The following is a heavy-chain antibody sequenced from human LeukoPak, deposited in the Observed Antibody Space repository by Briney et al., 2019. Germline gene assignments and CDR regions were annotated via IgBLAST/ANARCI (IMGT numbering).Heavy chain of an antibody. CDR2: IYYSGST. CDR1: GGSISSGGYS. J-gene: IGHJ4*02. CDR3: VRDRLVASTWDY. Sequence: SETLSLTCAVSGGSISSGGYSWSWIRQPPGKGLEWIGYIYYSGSTYYNPSLKSRVTISLDTSRNQFSLKLTSVTAADTAVYYCVRDRLVASTWDYWGQGTLVTVSS. V-gene: IGHV4-30-4*07. D-gene: IGHD2-8*02.